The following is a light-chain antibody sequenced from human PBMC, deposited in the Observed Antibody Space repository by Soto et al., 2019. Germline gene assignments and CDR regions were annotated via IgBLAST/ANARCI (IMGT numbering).Light chain of an antibody. V-gene: IGLV6-57*04. Sequence: NFMLTQPHSVSESPGKTVTISCTRSSGSIASNYVQWYQQRPGSAPTTVIYEDNQRPSGVPDRFSGSIDSSSNSASLTISGLKIEDEADYYCQSYDSSNHSVVFGGGTKVTVL. J-gene: IGLJ2*01. CDR2: EDN. CDR1: SGSIASNY. CDR3: QSYDSSNHSVV.